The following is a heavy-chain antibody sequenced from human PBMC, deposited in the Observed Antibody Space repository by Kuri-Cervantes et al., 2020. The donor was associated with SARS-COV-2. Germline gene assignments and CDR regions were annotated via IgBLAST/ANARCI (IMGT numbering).Heavy chain of an antibody. J-gene: IGHJ1*01. CDR2: IYQAGST. V-gene: IGHV4-30-2*01. D-gene: IGHD3-3*01. CDR1: GYSISSGGYS. Sequence: AGSLRHSCAVSGYSISSGGYSWSWIRQPPGKGLEWIGSIYQAGSTFYNPSLKSRVSISLDRSKNQYSLNLSSVTAADTAVYYCVAAILGVDTGYFQHWGQGTLVTVSS. CDR3: VAAILGVDTGYFQH.